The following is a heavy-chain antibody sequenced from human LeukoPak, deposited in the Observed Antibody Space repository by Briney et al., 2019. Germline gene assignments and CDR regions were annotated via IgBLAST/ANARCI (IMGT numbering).Heavy chain of an antibody. CDR1: GFTFSSYA. D-gene: IGHD2-2*01. CDR3: ARDPRTSYCSSTSCHGGYSYGLDY. CDR2: ISYDGSNK. V-gene: IGHV3-30-3*01. Sequence: GRSLRLSCAASGFTFSSYAMHWVRQAPGKGLEWVAVISYDGSNKYYADSVKGRFTISRDNSKNTLYLQMNSLRAEDTAVYYCARDPRTSYCSSTSCHGGYSYGLDYWGQGTLVTVSS. J-gene: IGHJ4*02.